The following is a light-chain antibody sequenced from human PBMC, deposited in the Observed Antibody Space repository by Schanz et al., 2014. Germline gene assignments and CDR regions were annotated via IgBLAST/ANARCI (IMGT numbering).Light chain of an antibody. CDR3: CSYAVVTSVI. Sequence: QSALTQPASVSGSPGQSITISCTGTSSDVGGYNYVTWYQQYPGKAPKVIIYDVSDRPSGVSNRFSGSKSGNTASLTISGLQPEDEADYYCCSYAVVTSVIFGGGTKLTVL. J-gene: IGLJ2*01. V-gene: IGLV2-14*03. CDR1: SSDVGGYNY. CDR2: DVS.